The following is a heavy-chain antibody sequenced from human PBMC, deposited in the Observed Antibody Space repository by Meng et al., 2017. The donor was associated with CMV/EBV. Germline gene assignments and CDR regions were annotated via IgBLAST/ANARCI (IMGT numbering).Heavy chain of an antibody. Sequence: LSLTCAASGFTFSSYSMNWVRQAPGKGLEWVSSISSSSSYIYYADSVKGRFTISRDNAKNSLYLQMNSLRAEDTAVYYCARDPYGTTVTTGDFQHWGQGTLVTVSS. D-gene: IGHD4-17*01. CDR3: ARDPYGTTVTTGDFQH. V-gene: IGHV3-21*01. J-gene: IGHJ1*01. CDR1: GFTFSSYS. CDR2: ISSSSSYI.